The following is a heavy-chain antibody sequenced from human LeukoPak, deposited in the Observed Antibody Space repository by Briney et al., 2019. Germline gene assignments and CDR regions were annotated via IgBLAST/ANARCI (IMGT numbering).Heavy chain of an antibody. D-gene: IGHD4/OR15-4a*01. Sequence: PSETLSLTCTVSDGSVKTNYWWTWVRQPPGKGLEWIGETWHSGSSTNYNPSLKSRVTISVDKPKSQFSLKLTSVTAADTAIYYCARGNDYTWWQWSQGTLVTVSS. CDR1: DGSVKTNYW. CDR3: ARGNDYTWWQ. J-gene: IGHJ4*02. CDR2: TWHSGSST. V-gene: IGHV4-4*02.